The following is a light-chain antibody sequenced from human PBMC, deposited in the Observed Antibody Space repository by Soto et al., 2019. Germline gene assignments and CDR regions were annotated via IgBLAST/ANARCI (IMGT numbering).Light chain of an antibody. V-gene: IGKV3-11*01. CDR3: QQRSNWRGIT. Sequence: TVLTLSAGALSLYPGERGTLSCRATQSVDSSYLAWYQQKPGQAPRLLIYDASNRATGIPARFSGSGSGTDFTLTISSLEPEDFAVYYCQQRSNWRGITFGQGRRLEVK. CDR2: DAS. CDR1: QSVDSSY. J-gene: IGKJ5*01.